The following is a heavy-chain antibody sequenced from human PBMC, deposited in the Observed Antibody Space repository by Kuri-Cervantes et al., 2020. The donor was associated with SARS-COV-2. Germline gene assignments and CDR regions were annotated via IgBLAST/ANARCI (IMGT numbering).Heavy chain of an antibody. V-gene: IGHV4-38-2*02. D-gene: IGHD2-2*01. Sequence: ESLKISCTVSGYSISSGYYWGWIRQPPGKGLEWIGSIYYSGSTYYNPSLKSRVTISVDTSKNQFSLKLSSVTAADTAVYYCALGYCSSTSCHPFDYWGQGTLVTVSS. CDR3: ALGYCSSTSCHPFDY. CDR2: IYYSGST. CDR1: GYSISSGYY. J-gene: IGHJ4*02.